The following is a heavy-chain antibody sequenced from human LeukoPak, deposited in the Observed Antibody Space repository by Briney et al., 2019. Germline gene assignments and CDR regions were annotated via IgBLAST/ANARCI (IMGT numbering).Heavy chain of an antibody. Sequence: GGSLRLACAASGFTFSSYWMHWVRQAPGKGLEWVSVINSGGSTYYADSVKGRFTISRDNSKNTLFLQMNSLRAEDTAVYYCASNPQYCGGGCFFYWGQGTLVTVSS. CDR3: ASNPQYCGGGCFFY. D-gene: IGHD2-21*02. CDR1: GFTFSSYW. V-gene: IGHV3-53*01. J-gene: IGHJ4*02. CDR2: INSGGST.